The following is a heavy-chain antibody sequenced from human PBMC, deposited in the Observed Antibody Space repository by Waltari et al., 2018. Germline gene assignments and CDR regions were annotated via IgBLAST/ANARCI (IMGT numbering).Heavy chain of an antibody. Sequence: QVQLVQSGAEVKKPGASVKVSCKASGYTFTGYYMHWVRQAPGQGLEWKGWINPNSGGTIYAQNFQGRVTMTRDPSISTAYMELSRLRSDDTALYYCATGIVVVPAANRGYAFDIWGQGTMVTVSS. D-gene: IGHD2-2*01. J-gene: IGHJ3*02. V-gene: IGHV1-2*02. CDR3: ATGIVVVPAANRGYAFDI. CDR2: INPNSGGT. CDR1: GYTFTGYY.